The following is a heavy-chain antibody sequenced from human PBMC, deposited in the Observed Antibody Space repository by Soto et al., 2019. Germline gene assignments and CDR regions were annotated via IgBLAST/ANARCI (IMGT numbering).Heavy chain of an antibody. V-gene: IGHV3-30*04. D-gene: IGHD1-1*01. CDR3: VRCWGTGDGSYLGYNWFDP. J-gene: IGHJ5*02. CDR1: GFPVSTYA. CDR2: MSYDGSIK. Sequence: RGSLRLSCAASGFPVSTYAMHWVRQAPGKGLECVALMSYDGSIKDYADSVKGRFTISRDNSKNTLSLQMNSLTTEDTAVYYCVRCWGTGDGSYLGYNWFDPWGPGTLVTVSS.